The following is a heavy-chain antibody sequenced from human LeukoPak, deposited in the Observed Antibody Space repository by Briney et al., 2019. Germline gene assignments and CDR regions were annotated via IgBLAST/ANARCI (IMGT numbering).Heavy chain of an antibody. CDR3: ARLRVTSQYNWFGP. Sequence: NPSETLSLTCTVSGGSISSYYWSWIRQPPGKGLEWIGYIYYSGSTNYNPSLKSRVTISVDTSKNQFSLKLSSVTAADTAVYYCARLRVTSQYNWFGPWGQGTLVTVSS. CDR2: IYYSGST. CDR1: GGSISSYY. J-gene: IGHJ5*02. V-gene: IGHV4-59*08. D-gene: IGHD2-21*02.